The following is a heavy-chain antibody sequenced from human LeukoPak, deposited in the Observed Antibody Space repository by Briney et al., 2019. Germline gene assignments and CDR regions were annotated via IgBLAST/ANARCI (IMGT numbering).Heavy chain of an antibody. V-gene: IGHV3-21*01. CDR3: ARDQSEHVWEFDP. D-gene: IGHD1-26*01. J-gene: IGHJ5*02. CDR1: GFTFSSYS. Sequence: GGSLRLSCAASGFTFSSYSMNWVRQAPGKGLEWVSSISSSSSYIYYADSVKGRFTISRDNAKNSLYLQMNSLRAEDTAVYYCARDQSEHVWEFDPWGQGTLVTVSS. CDR2: ISSSSSYI.